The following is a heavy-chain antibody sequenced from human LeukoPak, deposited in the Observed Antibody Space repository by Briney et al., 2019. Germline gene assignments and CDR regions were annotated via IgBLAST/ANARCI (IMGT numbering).Heavy chain of an antibody. CDR3: AKVRIVVVTAIRQAEYFQH. CDR1: GFTFSSYA. J-gene: IGHJ1*01. CDR2: ISGSGGST. D-gene: IGHD2-21*02. V-gene: IGHV3-23*01. Sequence: PGGSLRLSCAASGFTFSSYAMSWVRQAPGKGLEWVSAISGSGGSTYYADSVKGRFTISRDNSKNTLYLQMNSLRAEDTAVYYCAKVRIVVVTAIRQAEYFQHWGQGTLVTVSS.